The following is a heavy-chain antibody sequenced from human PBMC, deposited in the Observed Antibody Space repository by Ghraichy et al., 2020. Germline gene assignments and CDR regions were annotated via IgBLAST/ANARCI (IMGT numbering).Heavy chain of an antibody. CDR1: GFTFSSYA. CDR3: AREVSSWPSYYYYGMDV. CDR2: ISYDGSNK. Sequence: GGSLRLSCAASGFTFSSYAMHWVRQAPGKGLEWVAVISYDGSNKYYADSVKGRFTISRDNSKNTLYLQMNSLRAEDTAVYYCAREVSSWPSYYYYGMDVWGQGTTVTVSS. D-gene: IGHD6-13*01. J-gene: IGHJ6*02. V-gene: IGHV3-30-3*01.